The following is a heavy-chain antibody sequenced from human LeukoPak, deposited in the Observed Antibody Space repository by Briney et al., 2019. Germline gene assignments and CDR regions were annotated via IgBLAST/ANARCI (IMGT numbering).Heavy chain of an antibody. CDR3: ARVEWELHWFDP. V-gene: IGHV4-30-2*01. CDR2: IYHSGST. J-gene: IGHJ5*02. CDR1: GGSISSGGYY. Sequence: SETLSLTCTVSGGSISSGGYYWSWIRQPPGKGLEWIGYIYHSGSTYYNPSLKSRVTISVDRSKNQFSLKLSSVTAADTAVYYCARVEWELHWFDPWGQGTLVTVSS. D-gene: IGHD1-26*01.